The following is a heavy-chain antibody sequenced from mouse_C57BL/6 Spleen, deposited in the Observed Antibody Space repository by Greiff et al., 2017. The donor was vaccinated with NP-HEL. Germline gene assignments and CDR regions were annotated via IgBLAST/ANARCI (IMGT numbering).Heavy chain of an antibody. CDR2: IYPGDGDT. CDR1: GYAFSSSW. CDR3: ARWGSGYDYYAMDY. Sequence: VQLQQSGPELVKPGASVKISCKASGYAFSSSWMNWVKQRPGKGLEWIGRIYPGDGDTNYNGKFKGKATLTADKSSSTAYMQLSSLTSEDSAVYFCARWGSGYDYYAMDYWGQGTSVTVSS. J-gene: IGHJ4*01. V-gene: IGHV1-82*01. D-gene: IGHD3-2*02.